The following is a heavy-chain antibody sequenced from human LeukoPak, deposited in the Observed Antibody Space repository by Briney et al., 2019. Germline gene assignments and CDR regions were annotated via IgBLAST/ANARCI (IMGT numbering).Heavy chain of an antibody. V-gene: IGHV1-18*01. CDR1: GYTFTSYG. CDR3: ARVGDYYNWFDP. J-gene: IGHJ5*02. Sequence: ASVKVSCKASGYTFTSYGISWVRQAPGQGLEWMGWVSAYNGNTNYAQKLQGRVTMTTDTSTSTAYMELRSLRSEDTAVYYCARVGDYYNWFDPWGQGTLVTVSS. CDR2: VSAYNGNT. D-gene: IGHD4-17*01.